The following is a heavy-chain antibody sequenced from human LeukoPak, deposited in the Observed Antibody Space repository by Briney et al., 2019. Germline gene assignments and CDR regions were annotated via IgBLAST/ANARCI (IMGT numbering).Heavy chain of an antibody. J-gene: IGHJ4*02. D-gene: IGHD2-15*01. CDR2: ISYDGSNK. Sequence: PGRSLRLSCAASGFTFSSYAMHWVRQAPGKGLEWVAVISYDGSNKYYADSVKGRFTFSRDNSKNTLYLQMNSLRAEDTAVYYCARGLGYCSGGSCYSHFAFDYWGQGTLVTVSS. V-gene: IGHV3-30-3*01. CDR3: ARGLGYCSGGSCYSHFAFDY. CDR1: GFTFSSYA.